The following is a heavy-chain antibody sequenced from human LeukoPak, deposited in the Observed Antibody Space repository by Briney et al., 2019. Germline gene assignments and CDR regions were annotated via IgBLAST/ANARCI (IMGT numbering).Heavy chain of an antibody. CDR3: VRDGGVSGYDLLDY. CDR2: INQDGSEE. J-gene: IGHJ4*02. D-gene: IGHD5-12*01. CDR1: GFTFSNYW. V-gene: IGHV3-7*01. Sequence: SGGSLRLSCVASGFTFSNYWMTWVRQAPGKGLEWVAHINQDGSEEHYMDSAKARFTISRDNAKNSLSLQMNSLRAEDTAVYYCVRDGGVSGYDLLDYWGQGTLVTVSS.